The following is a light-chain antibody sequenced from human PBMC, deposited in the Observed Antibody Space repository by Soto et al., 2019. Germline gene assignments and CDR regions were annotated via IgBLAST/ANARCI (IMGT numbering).Light chain of an antibody. Sequence: VVLTQSPATLSLSPGERATLSCRASQSISEFLAWYQQKPGQPPRLLIFGESTRATGVPARFSGSGSGTEFTLIISGLQSEDFAVYYCQQYNNWPLTFGGGTKVDNK. CDR3: QQYNNWPLT. CDR1: QSISEF. CDR2: GES. J-gene: IGKJ4*01. V-gene: IGKV3-15*01.